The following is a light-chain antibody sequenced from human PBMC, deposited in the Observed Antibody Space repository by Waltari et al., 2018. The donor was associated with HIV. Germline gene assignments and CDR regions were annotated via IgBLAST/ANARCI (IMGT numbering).Light chain of an antibody. CDR2: AAS. CDR3: QQYKGYPLT. Sequence: DIQMTQSPSSLSASVGDRVTITCRASHDISNYLAWFQQRPGEAPKSLIYAASTLQSGVPSKFSGSGSETYFTLTINSLQSEDSATYYCQQYKGYPLTFGQGTRLEIK. CDR1: HDISNY. J-gene: IGKJ5*01. V-gene: IGKV1-16*02.